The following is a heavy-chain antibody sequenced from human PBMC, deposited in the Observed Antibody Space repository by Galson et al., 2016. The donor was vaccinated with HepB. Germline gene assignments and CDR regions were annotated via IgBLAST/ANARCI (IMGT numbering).Heavy chain of an antibody. CDR1: GFTFDDYA. J-gene: IGHJ4*02. D-gene: IGHD1-26*01. CDR3: VKGMGRH. Sequence: SLRLSCAASGFTFDDYAMHWVRQAPGKGLEWVSLIIWDGGDTYYADSVKGRFTISRDNNKDSLYLQMNSLRVEDTALYYCVKGMGRHWGQGTLVTVSS. V-gene: IGHV3-43D*03. CDR2: IIWDGGDT.